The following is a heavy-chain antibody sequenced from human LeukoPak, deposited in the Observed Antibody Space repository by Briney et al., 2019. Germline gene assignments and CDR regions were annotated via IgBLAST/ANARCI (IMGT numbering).Heavy chain of an antibody. V-gene: IGHV3-11*04. D-gene: IGHD6-19*01. Sequence: GGSLRLSCAASGFTFSDYYMSWIRQAPGKGLEWVSYISSSGSTTYYADSVKGRFTISRDNAKNSLYLQMNSLRAEDTAVYYCARDLQTAVAFDIWGQGTMVTVSS. J-gene: IGHJ3*02. CDR2: ISSSGSTT. CDR3: ARDLQTAVAFDI. CDR1: GFTFSDYY.